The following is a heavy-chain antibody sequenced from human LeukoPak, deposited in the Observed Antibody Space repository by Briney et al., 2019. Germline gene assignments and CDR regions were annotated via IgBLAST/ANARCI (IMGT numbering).Heavy chain of an antibody. V-gene: IGHV4-59*08. D-gene: IGHD3-3*01. Sequence: SSETLSLTCMVSGGSISSSCWSWIRQSPGKGLEWIGYIYYSGSTKYNPSLKSRVIISVDTSKKQFSLKLSSVTAADTAVYYCARLPSDLGYFDNWGQGTLVTVSS. CDR2: IYYSGST. J-gene: IGHJ4*02. CDR3: ARLPSDLGYFDN. CDR1: GGSISSSC.